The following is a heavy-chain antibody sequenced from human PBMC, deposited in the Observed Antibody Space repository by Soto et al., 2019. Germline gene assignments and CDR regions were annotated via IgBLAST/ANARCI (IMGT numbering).Heavy chain of an antibody. Sequence: SETLSLTCPISGGSISTYYWSWIRQPPGKGLEWIGYVYYSGITNYNPSLKSRVTISVDTSKNQFSLKVNSLTAADTAVYYCAREETGDSVSGSFGNNLFDPCAQGTLVTVSS. D-gene: IGHD3-10*01. V-gene: IGHV4-59*01. CDR1: GGSISTYY. CDR3: AREETGDSVSGSFGNNLFDP. J-gene: IGHJ5*02. CDR2: VYYSGIT.